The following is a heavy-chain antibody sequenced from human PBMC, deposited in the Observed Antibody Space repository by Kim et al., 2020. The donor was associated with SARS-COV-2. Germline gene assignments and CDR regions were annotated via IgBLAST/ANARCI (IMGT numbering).Heavy chain of an antibody. J-gene: IGHJ4*02. V-gene: IGHV4-39*01. CDR1: GASISSSYYF. CDR3: ASSVKRLQWCGDLLNFVDY. CDR2: MYFTGST. D-gene: IGHD3-10*01. Sequence: SETLSLTCAVSGASISSSYYFWGFIRQPPGKGPEWVGSMYFTGSTYYNPSLKSRVTISLDTSKSQFSLRLRSVTASDTAVYYCASSVKRLQWCGDLLNFVDYWGQGILVTVSS.